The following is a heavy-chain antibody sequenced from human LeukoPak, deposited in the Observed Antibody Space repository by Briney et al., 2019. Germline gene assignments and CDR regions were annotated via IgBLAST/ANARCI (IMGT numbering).Heavy chain of an antibody. CDR1: GGSITDNY. CDR2: VFYTGST. V-gene: IGHV4-4*08. D-gene: IGHD5-12*01. Sequence: PSETLSLTCTVSGGSITDNYWAWIRQPPGKALEWIGYVFYTGSTNYNPSLVSRVTISADTSTSQFSLRLTSVTAADTAVYYCAREIGATIPKFDYWGQGTLVTVSS. CDR3: AREIGATIPKFDY. J-gene: IGHJ4*02.